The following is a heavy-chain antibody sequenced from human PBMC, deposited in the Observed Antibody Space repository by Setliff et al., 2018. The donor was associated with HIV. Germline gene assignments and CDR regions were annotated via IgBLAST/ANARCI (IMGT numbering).Heavy chain of an antibody. D-gene: IGHD6-6*01. CDR2: ISSSSSTI. J-gene: IGHJ4*02. CDR1: GFTFSNYA. Sequence: PGESLKISCAASGFTFSNYAMNWVRQAPGKGLEWVSYISSSSSTIYYADSVKGRFTISRDNAKNSLYLQMNSLRAEDTAVYYCARENRPGIYWGQGTLVTVSS. CDR3: ARENRPGIY. V-gene: IGHV3-48*01.